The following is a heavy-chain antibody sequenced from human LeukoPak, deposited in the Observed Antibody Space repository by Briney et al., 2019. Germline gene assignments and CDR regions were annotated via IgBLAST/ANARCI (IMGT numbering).Heavy chain of an antibody. V-gene: IGHV4-39*01. CDR1: GGSISSSSYY. D-gene: IGHD2-2*03. Sequence: NASETLSLTCTVSGGSISSSSYYWGWIRQPPGKGLEWIGSIYYSGSTYYNPSLKSRVTISVDTSKNQFSLKLSSVTAADTAVYYCARIGSYYFDYWGQGTLVTVSS. J-gene: IGHJ4*02. CDR2: IYYSGST. CDR3: ARIGSYYFDY.